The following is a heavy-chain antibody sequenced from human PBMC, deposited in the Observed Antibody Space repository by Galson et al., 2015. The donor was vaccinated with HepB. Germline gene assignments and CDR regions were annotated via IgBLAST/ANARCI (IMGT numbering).Heavy chain of an antibody. CDR3: QILTSYYMRDP. CDR1: GFTFSNAW. CDR2: IKNKADGGTT. J-gene: IGHJ5*02. D-gene: IGHD3-9*01. Sequence: SLRLSCAASGFTFSNAWMSWVRQAPGKGLEWVGRIKNKADGGTTDYAAPVKGRFTISRDDSKTTLYLQMNSLTTDDTAMYYCQILTSYYMRDPWGQGTLVTVSS. V-gene: IGHV3-15*01.